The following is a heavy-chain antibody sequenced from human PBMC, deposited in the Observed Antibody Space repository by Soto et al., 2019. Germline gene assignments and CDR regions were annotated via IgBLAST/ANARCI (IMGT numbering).Heavy chain of an antibody. CDR1: GGTFNSYT. V-gene: IGHV1-69*02. D-gene: IGHD6-13*01. CDR3: ATPAAVYSNHMHPPEIFQH. J-gene: IGHJ1*01. Sequence: QVQLVQSGAEVKKPGSSVKVSCQASGGTFNSYTITWVRQAPGQGLEWMGRSIPILGIPKYAKTFQGRVTITAPQPASTVYMELRSLKSEDTAVYYCATPAAVYSNHMHPPEIFQHWGQGTLVTVSS. CDR2: SIPILGIP.